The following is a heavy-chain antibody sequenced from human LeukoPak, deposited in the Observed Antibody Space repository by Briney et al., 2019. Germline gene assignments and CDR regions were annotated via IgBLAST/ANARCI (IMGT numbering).Heavy chain of an antibody. CDR1: GFTFSSYS. CDR2: ISGSGGST. D-gene: IGHD1-1*01. J-gene: IGHJ4*02. CDR3: AKVEGASKASVY. Sequence: GGSLRLSCAASGFTFSSYSMNWVRQAPGKGLEWVSSISGSGGSTYYADSVKGRFTISRDNSKNTLYLQMYSLRAEDTAVYYCAKVEGASKASVYWGQGALVTVSS. V-gene: IGHV3-23*01.